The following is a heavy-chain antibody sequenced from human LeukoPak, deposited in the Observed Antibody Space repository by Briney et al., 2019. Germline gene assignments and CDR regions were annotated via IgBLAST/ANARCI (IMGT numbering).Heavy chain of an antibody. D-gene: IGHD2-2*02. CDR1: GGSISSSSYY. CDR3: AREPTHCSSTSCYSQYYFDY. V-gene: IGHV4-39*07. Sequence: PSETLSLTCTVSGGSISSSSYYWGWIRQPPGKGLEWIGSIYYSGSTYYNPSLKSRVTISVDTSKNQFSLKLSSVTAADTAVYYCAREPTHCSSTSCYSQYYFDYWGQGTLVTVSS. CDR2: IYYSGST. J-gene: IGHJ4*02.